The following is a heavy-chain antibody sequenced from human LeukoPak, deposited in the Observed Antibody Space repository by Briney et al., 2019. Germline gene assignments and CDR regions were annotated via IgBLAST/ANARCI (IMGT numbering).Heavy chain of an antibody. Sequence: GGSLRLSCSASGFTFSSYAMHWVRQAPGKGLEYVSAISSNGGSTYYADSVKGRFTISRDNSKNTLYLQMNSLRAEDTAVYYCARNLRFLEWSIVAYYYGMDVWGQGTTVTVSS. CDR1: GFTFSSYA. V-gene: IGHV3-64*04. D-gene: IGHD3-3*01. CDR3: ARNLRFLEWSIVAYYYGMDV. CDR2: ISSNGGST. J-gene: IGHJ6*02.